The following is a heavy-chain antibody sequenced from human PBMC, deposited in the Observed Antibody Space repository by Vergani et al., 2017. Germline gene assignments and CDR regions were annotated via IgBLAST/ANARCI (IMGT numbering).Heavy chain of an antibody. CDR3: AKALGIVVVPAAMRN. D-gene: IGHD2-2*01. CDR1: GFTFSSYA. CDR2: ISGSGGST. Sequence: EVQLLESGGGLVQPGGSLRLSCAASGFTFSSYAMSWVRQAPGKGLEWVSAISGSGGSTYYADSVKGRFTISRDNSKNTLYLQMNSLRAEDTAVSYCAKALGIVVVPAAMRNWGQGTLVTVSS. J-gene: IGHJ4*02. V-gene: IGHV3-23*01.